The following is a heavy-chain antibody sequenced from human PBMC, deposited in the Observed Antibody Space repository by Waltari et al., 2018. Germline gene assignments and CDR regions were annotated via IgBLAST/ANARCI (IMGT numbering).Heavy chain of an antibody. CDR1: FSSYS. V-gene: IGHV1-3*01. D-gene: IGHD6-19*01. Sequence: FSSYSINWVRQAPGQRLEWMGWINAGNGNTKYSQKFQGRVTITRDTSASTAYMELSSLRSEDTAVYYCARDSRYSSGWYGPDFDYWGQGTLVTVSS. CDR2: INAGNGNT. J-gene: IGHJ4*02. CDR3: ARDSRYSSGWYGPDFDY.